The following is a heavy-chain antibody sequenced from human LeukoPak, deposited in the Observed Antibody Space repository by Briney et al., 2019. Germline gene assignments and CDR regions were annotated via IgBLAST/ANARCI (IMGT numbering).Heavy chain of an antibody. CDR2: IYYSGST. J-gene: IGHJ5*02. CDR3: ARSYGYYSDT. V-gene: IGHV4-59*11. D-gene: IGHD3-22*01. Sequence: PSETLSLTCTVSGGSISGHYWSWIRQPPGKGLEWIEYIYYSGSTTYNPSLKSRVTISVDTSKNQFSLRLTSVTAADTAVYYCARSYGYYSDTWGQGALVTVSS. CDR1: GGSISGHY.